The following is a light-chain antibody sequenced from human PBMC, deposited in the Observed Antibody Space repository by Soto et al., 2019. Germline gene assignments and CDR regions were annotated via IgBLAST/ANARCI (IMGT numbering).Light chain of an antibody. CDR1: QSVSPS. CDR2: QAS. V-gene: IGKV1-5*03. CDR3: HYYNTSRT. Sequence: DIKMTQSPSTLSASVGDRVTITCRASQSVSPSLAWYQQKPGIAPKLLIYQASILQSGVPSRFSGSGTGTEFTLTISSLQPDDFSTYYCHYYNTSRTFGQGTKVEIK. J-gene: IGKJ1*01.